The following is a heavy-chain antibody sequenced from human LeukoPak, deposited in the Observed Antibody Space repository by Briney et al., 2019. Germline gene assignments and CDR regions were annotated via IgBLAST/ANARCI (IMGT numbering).Heavy chain of an antibody. Sequence: GGSLRLSCAASGFTFTTYWMSWVRQAPGKGLEWVAVISYDGSNKYYADSVKGRFTISRDNAKNTLYLQMNSLRAEDTAVYYCARESWSSSWPYYYYYYMDVWGKGTTVTISS. D-gene: IGHD6-13*01. J-gene: IGHJ6*03. CDR3: ARESWSSSWPYYYYYYMDV. V-gene: IGHV3-30*03. CDR2: ISYDGSNK. CDR1: GFTFTTYW.